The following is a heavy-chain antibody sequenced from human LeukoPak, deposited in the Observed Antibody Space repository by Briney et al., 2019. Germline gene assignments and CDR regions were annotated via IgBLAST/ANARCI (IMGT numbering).Heavy chain of an antibody. J-gene: IGHJ4*02. CDR3: ARAEKAVTGTLDS. Sequence: SETLSLTCTVSGDPISNYYWSWIRQSPGKELEWIGYMYNRGSTIYNPSLKSRVTISTDTSKNQFSLRLTSVTAADTAVYYCARAEKAVTGTLDSWGQGTLITVSS. CDR2: MYNRGST. V-gene: IGHV4-59*01. CDR1: GDPISNYY. D-gene: IGHD6-19*01.